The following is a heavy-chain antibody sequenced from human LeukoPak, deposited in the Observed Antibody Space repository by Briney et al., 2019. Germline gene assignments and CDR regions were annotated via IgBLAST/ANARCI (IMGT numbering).Heavy chain of an antibody. CDR1: GFTVSSNH. D-gene: IGHD3-9*01. Sequence: PGGSLRFSCAASGFTVSSNHMSWVRQAPGKGLEWVSGIYSGGTTYYEDSVKGRFTFSRHNSQNTLYLQMNSLRAEDTAVYYCARDAYYDILTGSTYGMDVWGQGTTVTVSS. J-gene: IGHJ6*02. CDR3: ARDAYYDILTGSTYGMDV. V-gene: IGHV3-53*04. CDR2: IYSGGTT.